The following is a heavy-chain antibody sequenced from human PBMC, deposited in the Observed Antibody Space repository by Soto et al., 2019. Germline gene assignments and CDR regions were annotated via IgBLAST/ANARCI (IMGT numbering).Heavy chain of an antibody. CDR2: ISGSGGIT. CDR3: AKDLGYGSCWRYALDM. Sequence: GGSLRLSCAASGFTFSSYAMSWVRQAPGQGLEWVSGISGSGGITHYADSVKGRFTISRDNSRNTLHLQMISLRAEDTGVYYCAKDLGYGSCWRYALDMWGRGTLVTGSS. CDR1: GFTFSSYA. V-gene: IGHV3-23*01. J-gene: IGHJ3*02. D-gene: IGHD6-13*01.